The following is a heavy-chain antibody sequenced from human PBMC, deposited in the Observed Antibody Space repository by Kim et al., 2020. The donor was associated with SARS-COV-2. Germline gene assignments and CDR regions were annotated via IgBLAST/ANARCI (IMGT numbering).Heavy chain of an antibody. D-gene: IGHD3-16*01. V-gene: IGHV3-30*01. J-gene: IGHJ3*02. Sequence: KGRFTISRDNSKNTLYLQMNSLRAEDTAVYYCARDRGHDTRIEGDDAFDIWGQGTMVTVSS. CDR3: ARDRGHDTRIEGDDAFDI.